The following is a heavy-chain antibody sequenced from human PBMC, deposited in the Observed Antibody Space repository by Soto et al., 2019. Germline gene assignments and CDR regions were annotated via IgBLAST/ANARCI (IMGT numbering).Heavy chain of an antibody. V-gene: IGHV1-3*01. J-gene: IGHJ4*02. CDR2: INAGNGNT. CDR1: GYTLTNYT. Sequence: ALMKGSCKASGYTLTNYTMHWVRPAPGQRLECMGWINAGNGNTKYSQKFQGRVTITRDTSASTAYMELSSLRSEDTAVYYCASNDILTGYQYMWPDYWGQGTLVTVSS. D-gene: IGHD3-9*01. CDR3: ASNDILTGYQYMWPDY.